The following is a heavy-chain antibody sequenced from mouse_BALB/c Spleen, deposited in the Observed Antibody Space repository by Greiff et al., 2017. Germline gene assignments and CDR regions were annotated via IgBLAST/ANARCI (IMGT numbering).Heavy chain of an antibody. V-gene: IGHV1S29*02. Sequence: EVKLQESGPELVKPGASVKISCKASGYTFTDYNMHWVKQSHGKSLEWIGYIYPYNGGTGYNQKFKSKATLTVDNSSSTAYMELRSLTSEDSAVYYCARMGGNYEDYAMDYWGQGTSVTVSS. J-gene: IGHJ4*01. CDR1: GYTFTDYN. CDR2: IYPYNGGT. CDR3: ARMGGNYEDYAMDY. D-gene: IGHD2-1*01.